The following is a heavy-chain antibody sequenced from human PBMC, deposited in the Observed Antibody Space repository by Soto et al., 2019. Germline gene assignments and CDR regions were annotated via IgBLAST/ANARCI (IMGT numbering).Heavy chain of an antibody. CDR2: IYYSGGN. CDR1: GGSVSSGSYS. J-gene: IGHJ5*02. V-gene: IGHV4-61*01. Sequence: QVQLQESGPGLVKPSETLSLTCTVSGGSVSSGSYSWSWIRQPPGKGLEWIGYIYYSGGNNYNPSLKGRVTLSIDTPKNPVSLKLHSETAAEPAVYYCARYKEGRSISWEPPGFDPGGQGTLVTVSS. CDR3: ARYKEGRSISWEPPGFDP. D-gene: IGHD6-13*01.